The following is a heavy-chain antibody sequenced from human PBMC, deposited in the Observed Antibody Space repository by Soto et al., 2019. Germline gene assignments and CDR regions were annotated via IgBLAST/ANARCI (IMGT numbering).Heavy chain of an antibody. V-gene: IGHV3-48*02. CDR2: ISRSHSAI. Sequence: GGSLRLFCSASGFSLSNSGMFWVRQAPGKGLEWISYISRSHSAIYYADSVKGRFTMSRDNARNSLFLQMNSLRDEDRAVYYCATEGQNGYFPYYIEACGQAVPVTVSS. CDR3: ATEGQNGYFPYYIEA. D-gene: IGHD5-12*01. CDR1: GFSLSNSG. J-gene: IGHJ4*02.